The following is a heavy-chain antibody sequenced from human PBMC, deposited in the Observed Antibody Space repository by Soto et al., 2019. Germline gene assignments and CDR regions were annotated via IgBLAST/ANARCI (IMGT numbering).Heavy chain of an antibody. Sequence: SQTLSLTCAISGDSVSSNSVTWNWIRQSPARGLQWLGRTYYRSKWYNDYAVSVESRITINRDTSKNQISLQLNSVTPDDTAVYYCARAQDNGDIYYYFGMDVWGQGTTVTVSS. CDR3: ARAQDNGDIYYYFGMDV. J-gene: IGHJ6*02. V-gene: IGHV6-1*01. D-gene: IGHD4-17*01. CDR1: GDSVSSNSVT. CDR2: TYYRSKWYN.